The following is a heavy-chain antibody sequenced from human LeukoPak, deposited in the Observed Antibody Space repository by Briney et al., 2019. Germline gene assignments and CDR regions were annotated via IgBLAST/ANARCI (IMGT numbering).Heavy chain of an antibody. CDR2: VNRVGYT. D-gene: IGHD6-25*01. J-gene: IGHJ5*02. Sequence: SETLSLTCAVHGASFTGYSWSWIRQPPGKGLEWIGEVNRVGYTIYNPSLKSRVTISIDTSTTQFSFRLTSVTVADTAVYFCARERVVSDYNWFDPWGQGTLVTVSS. V-gene: IGHV4-34*01. CDR3: ARERVVSDYNWFDP. CDR1: GASFTGYS.